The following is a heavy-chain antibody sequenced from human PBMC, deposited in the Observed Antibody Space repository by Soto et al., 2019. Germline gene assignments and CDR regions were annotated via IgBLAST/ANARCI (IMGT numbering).Heavy chain of an antibody. J-gene: IGHJ4*02. D-gene: IGHD2-21*02. CDR2: IYYSGST. CDR3: ARQRTSVVTQAYFDV. CDR1: GGSISRSYY. Sequence: SETLSLTCAVSGGSISRSYYWGWIRQPPGKGLEWIGSIYYSGSTYNNPSLRSRVSMSIDTSKDQFSLKLKSVTAADTALYFCARQRTSVVTQAYFDVWGPGSLVTVSS. V-gene: IGHV4-39*01.